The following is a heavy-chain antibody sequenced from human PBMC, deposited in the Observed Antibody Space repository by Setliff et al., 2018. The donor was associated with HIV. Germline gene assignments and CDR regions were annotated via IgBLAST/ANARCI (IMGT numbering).Heavy chain of an antibody. CDR2: IYISGTT. D-gene: IGHD3-16*02. CDR3: ARHKDSDYVWGSYRPDGFDI. J-gene: IGHJ3*02. CDR1: GGSISTSY. V-gene: IGHV4-4*09. Sequence: PSETLSLTCTVSGGSISTSYWNWIRQPPGKGLEWIAYIYISGTTNYNPSLKSRVTISLDTSRNQFSLKLGSVTAADTAMYYCARHKDSDYVWGSYRPDGFDIWGQGTTVTVSS.